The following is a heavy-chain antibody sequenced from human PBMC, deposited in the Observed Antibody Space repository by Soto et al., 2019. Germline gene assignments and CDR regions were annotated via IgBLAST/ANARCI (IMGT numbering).Heavy chain of an antibody. CDR2: IYPADSDT. J-gene: IGHJ6*02. D-gene: IGHD6-13*01. V-gene: IGHV5-51*03. CDR1: GYSFSTYW. CDR3: ARIRNSVMDV. Sequence: GESLKISCKVSGYSFSTYWIAWVRQMPGKGLEWMGIIYPADSDTKYSPSFQGHVTFSAGKSISTAYLQWSSLKASDTAMYYCARIRNSVMDVWVQGTTVSVSS.